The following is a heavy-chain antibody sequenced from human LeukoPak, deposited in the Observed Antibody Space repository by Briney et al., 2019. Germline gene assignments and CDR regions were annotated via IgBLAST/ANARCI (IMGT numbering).Heavy chain of an antibody. CDR1: GYSFTSYY. J-gene: IGHJ4*02. V-gene: IGHV1-46*01. CDR2: INPSGGST. D-gene: IGHD2-21*02. CDR3: ARGSGDSTTILDY. Sequence: ASVKVSCKASGYSFTSYYIHWVRQAPGQGLEWMGIINPSGGSTTYAQKFQGRVTMTTGMSTSTVYMELSSLRSEDTAVYYCARGSGDSTTILDYWGQETLVTVSS.